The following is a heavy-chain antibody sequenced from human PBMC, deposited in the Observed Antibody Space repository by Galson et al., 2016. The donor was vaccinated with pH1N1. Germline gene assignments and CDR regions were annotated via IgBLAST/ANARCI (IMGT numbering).Heavy chain of an antibody. D-gene: IGHD3-10*01. Sequence: WVRQAPGKGLEWIANIYYSGITYYDASLKSRVTISVDTSKKQFSLKLNSVIAADTAVYYCARLWYGEYIDYWGQGTRVTVSS. CDR2: IYYSGIT. CDR3: ARLWYGEYIDY. V-gene: IGHV4-39*01. J-gene: IGHJ4*02.